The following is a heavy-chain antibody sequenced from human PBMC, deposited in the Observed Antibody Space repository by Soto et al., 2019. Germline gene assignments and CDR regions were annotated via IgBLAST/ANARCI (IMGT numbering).Heavy chain of an antibody. CDR1: GFTFSSYA. V-gene: IGHV3-23*01. CDR2: IGGSGDNT. Sequence: EVQLSESGGGLVQPGGSLRLSCAASGFTFSSYAISWVRQAPGKGMEWVSGIGGSGDNTYYADSVRGRFTISRDNSRNTLYLQMNSLRAEDTALYYCAKTISGYFWAGGSWGRGTLVTVSS. CDR3: AKTISGYFWAGGS. D-gene: IGHD5-12*01. J-gene: IGHJ5*02.